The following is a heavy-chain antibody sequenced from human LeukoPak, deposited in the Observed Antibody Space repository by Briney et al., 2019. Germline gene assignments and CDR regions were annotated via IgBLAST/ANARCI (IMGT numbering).Heavy chain of an antibody. CDR2: IYYSGST. Sequence: SETLSLTCTVSGGSISSSSYYWGWIRQPPGKGLEWIGSIYYSGSTYYHPSLKSRVTISVDTSKNQFSLKLSSVTAADTAVYYCARDKRSYYADYYYYYMDVWGKGTTVTVSS. D-gene: IGHD1-26*01. CDR1: GGSISSSSYY. CDR3: ARDKRSYYADYYYYYMDV. V-gene: IGHV4-39*07. J-gene: IGHJ6*03.